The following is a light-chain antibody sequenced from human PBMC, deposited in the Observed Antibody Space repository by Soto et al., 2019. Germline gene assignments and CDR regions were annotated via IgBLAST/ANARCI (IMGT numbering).Light chain of an antibody. CDR3: SSYTSFKTLV. Sequence: QSALTQPASGSESPGQSSTISCTGSSSDVGGYKYVSWYQQHPGKAPKPLIYDVTNRPSGVSNRFSGSKSGYTASLTISGLQSEDEADYYCSSYTSFKTLVFGTGTKVTVL. CDR2: DVT. CDR1: SSDVGGYKY. V-gene: IGLV2-14*01. J-gene: IGLJ1*01.